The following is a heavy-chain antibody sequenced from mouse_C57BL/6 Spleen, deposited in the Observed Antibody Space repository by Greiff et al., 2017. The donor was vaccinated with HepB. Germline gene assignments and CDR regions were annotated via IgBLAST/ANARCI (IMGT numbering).Heavy chain of an antibody. V-gene: IGHV14-4*01. CDR2: IDPENGDT. CDR3: TTMVTGGFAY. CDR1: GFNIKDDY. Sequence: EVMLVESGAELVRPGASVKLSCTASGFNIKDDYMHWVKQRPEQGLEWIGWIDPENGDTEYASKFQGKATITADTSSNTAYLQLSSLTSEDTAVYYCTTMVTGGFAYWGQGTLVTVSA. J-gene: IGHJ3*01. D-gene: IGHD2-2*01.